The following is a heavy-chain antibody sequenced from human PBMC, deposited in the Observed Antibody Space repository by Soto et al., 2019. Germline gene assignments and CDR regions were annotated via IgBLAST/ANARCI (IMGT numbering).Heavy chain of an antibody. V-gene: IGHV4-59*01. CDR1: GGSISSYY. CDR2: IYYSGST. Sequence: PSETLSLTCTVSGGSISSYYWSWIRQPPGKGLEWIGYIYYSGSTNYNPSLKSRVTISVDTSKNQFSLKLSSVTAAATAVYYCARGNHAHEDDPGRFLEWLITVGDAFDIWGQGTMVTVSS. CDR3: ARGNHAHEDDPGRFLEWLITVGDAFDI. D-gene: IGHD3-3*01. J-gene: IGHJ3*02.